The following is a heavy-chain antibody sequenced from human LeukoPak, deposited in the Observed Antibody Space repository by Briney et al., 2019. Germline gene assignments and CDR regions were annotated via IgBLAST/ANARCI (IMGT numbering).Heavy chain of an antibody. CDR3: ARGQGTYFDY. D-gene: IGHD1-1*01. J-gene: IGHJ4*02. CDR1: GGSISSSGYS. V-gene: IGHV4-30-2*01. Sequence: SETLSLTCAVSGGSISSSGYSWSWIRQPPGKGLEWIGYIYHSGSTYYNPSLKSRVTISVDRSKNQFSLKLSSVTAADTAVYYCARGQGTYFDYWGQGTLVTVSS. CDR2: IYHSGST.